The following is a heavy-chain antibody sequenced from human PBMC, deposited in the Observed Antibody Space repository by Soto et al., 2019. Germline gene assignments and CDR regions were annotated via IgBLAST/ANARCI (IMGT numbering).Heavy chain of an antibody. J-gene: IGHJ4*02. V-gene: IGHV4-31*03. CDR3: ARERKYCSSTSCFDY. Sequence: PSETLSLTCTVSGGSISSGGYYWSWIRQHPGKGLEWIGYIYYSGSTYYNPSLKSRVTISVDTSKNQFSLELSSVTAADTAVYYCARERKYCSSTSCFDYWGQGTLVTVSS. D-gene: IGHD2-2*01. CDR1: GGSISSGGYY. CDR2: IYYSGST.